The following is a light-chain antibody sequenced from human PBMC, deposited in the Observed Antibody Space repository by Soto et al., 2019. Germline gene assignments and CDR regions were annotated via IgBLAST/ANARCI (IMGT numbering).Light chain of an antibody. V-gene: IGKV3-20*01. CDR3: QQYGSSTAT. CDR1: QSVSSS. Sequence: EIVFTQSPGTLSLSPGERATLSCSASQSVSSSLAWYKQKPGQAPRLLIYGAVSRETGIPDRFSGSGAETEFTRTISRLEPKDFAAYYCQQYGSSTATFGQGTKVDIK. J-gene: IGKJ1*01. CDR2: GAV.